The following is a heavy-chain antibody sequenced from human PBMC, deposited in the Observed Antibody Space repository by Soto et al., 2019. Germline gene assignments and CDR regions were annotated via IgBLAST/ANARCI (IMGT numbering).Heavy chain of an antibody. Sequence: QVQLVQSGAEVKKPGSSVKVSCKASGGTFSSYAISWVRQAHGQGLEWMGGIIAIFCTANYAQKFQGRVTSTADESTSTAYMELSSLRSEDTAVYYCARDPNYDFWSGYPHYYYYGIDVWGQGTTVTVSS. V-gene: IGHV1-69*12. CDR2: IIAIFCTA. CDR3: ARDPNYDFWSGYPHYYYYGIDV. CDR1: GGTFSSYA. J-gene: IGHJ6*02. D-gene: IGHD3-3*01.